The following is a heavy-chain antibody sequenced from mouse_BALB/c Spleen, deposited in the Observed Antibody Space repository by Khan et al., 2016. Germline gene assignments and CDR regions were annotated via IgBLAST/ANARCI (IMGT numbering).Heavy chain of an antibody. D-gene: IGHD2-4*01. Sequence: EVQLVESGGGLVQPKGSLKLSCAASGFTFNIYAMNWVRQAPGKGLEWVARIRSKSNNYATYYVDSVKDRFTISRDDSQSMLYLQMNNLKTEDTAMDYCMRGNDYDVYFDYWGQGIPLTVAS. CDR1: GFTFNIYA. CDR2: IRSKSNNYAT. J-gene: IGHJ2*01. V-gene: IGHV10-1*02. CDR3: MRGNDYDVYFDY.